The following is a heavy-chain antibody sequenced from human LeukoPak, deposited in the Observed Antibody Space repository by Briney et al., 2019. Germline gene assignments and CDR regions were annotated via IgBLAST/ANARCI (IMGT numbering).Heavy chain of an antibody. Sequence: GGSLRLSCAASGFTFSGYVMTWVRQAPGKGLECVSSITFSSSHIYYADSVKGRFTISRDNTKDSLYLQMNSLRAEDTAVYYCAKDTNLITMENWFDPWGQGTLVTVSS. D-gene: IGHD3-10*01. J-gene: IGHJ5*02. V-gene: IGHV3-21*01. CDR3: AKDTNLITMENWFDP. CDR1: GFTFSGYV. CDR2: ITFSSSHI.